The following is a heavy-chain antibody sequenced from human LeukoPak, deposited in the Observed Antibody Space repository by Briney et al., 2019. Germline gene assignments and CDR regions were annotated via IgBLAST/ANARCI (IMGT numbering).Heavy chain of an antibody. CDR2: INPSGGST. CDR3: ARDSRRIITMVRGAQMLGNAFDI. J-gene: IGHJ3*02. D-gene: IGHD3-10*01. CDR1: GYTFSSSY. Sequence: ASVKVSCKASGYTFSSSYMHWVRQAPGQGLEWMGIINPSGGSTNYAQRFQGRATMTRDTSTNTVYMDLSSLRSEDTAVYYCARDSRRIITMVRGAQMLGNAFDIWGQGTMVTVSS. V-gene: IGHV1-46*01.